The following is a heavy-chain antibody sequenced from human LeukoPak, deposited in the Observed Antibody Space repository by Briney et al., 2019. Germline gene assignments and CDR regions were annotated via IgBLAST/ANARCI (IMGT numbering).Heavy chain of an antibody. Sequence: ASVKVSCKASGYTFTGYYMHWVRQAPGQGLEWMGWINPNSGGTNYAQKFQGWVTMTRDTSISTAYMELSRLRSDDTAVYYCARGRGLYSSGYYQDFDYWGQGTLVTVSS. J-gene: IGHJ4*02. CDR3: ARGRGLYSSGYYQDFDY. CDR1: GYTFTGYY. V-gene: IGHV1-2*04. CDR2: INPNSGGT. D-gene: IGHD3-22*01.